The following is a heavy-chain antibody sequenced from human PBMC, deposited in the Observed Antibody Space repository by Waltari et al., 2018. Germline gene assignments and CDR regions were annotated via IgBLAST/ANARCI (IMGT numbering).Heavy chain of an antibody. CDR1: GGSISSTTYY. CDR3: ARRVVTTGGVDY. CDR2: IHYSGKP. J-gene: IGHJ4*02. Sequence: QLQLQESGPRLVRPSETLSLTCTVSGGSISSTTYYWAWIRQTPGKGLEWIGYIHYSGKPYYSPSLRCRVTISVDTSKSQFSLNLRAVTAADTAVYYCARRVVTTGGVDYWGQGTLVTVSS. D-gene: IGHD2-21*02. V-gene: IGHV4-39*07.